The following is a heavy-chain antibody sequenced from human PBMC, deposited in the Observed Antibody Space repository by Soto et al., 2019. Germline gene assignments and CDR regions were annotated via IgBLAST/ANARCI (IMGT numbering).Heavy chain of an antibody. CDR1: VGSISSYY. Sequence: ETLSLTCTVSVGSISSYYWSWIRQPPGKGLEWIGYIYYSGSTNYNPSLKSRVTISVDTSKNQFSLKLSSVTAADTAVYYCARLPIAARRFRRSGDEFDYWGQGTLVTVSS. V-gene: IGHV4-59*01. D-gene: IGHD6-6*01. CDR3: ARLPIAARRFRRSGDEFDY. CDR2: IYYSGST. J-gene: IGHJ4*02.